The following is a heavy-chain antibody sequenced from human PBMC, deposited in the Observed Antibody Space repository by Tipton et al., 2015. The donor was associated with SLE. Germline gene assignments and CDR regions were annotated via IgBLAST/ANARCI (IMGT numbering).Heavy chain of an antibody. Sequence: TLSLTCTVSGGSIMNSDYYWGWIRQPPGKGLEWIGNIYYTGATYYNPSLRSRVTISVDTSKTQFSLKVSSVTAADTAAHYCARRSGTSDYFDCWGQGTLVTVSS. CDR1: GGSIMNSDYY. D-gene: IGHD3-10*01. V-gene: IGHV4-30-4*08. CDR2: IYYTGAT. J-gene: IGHJ4*02. CDR3: ARRSGTSDYFDC.